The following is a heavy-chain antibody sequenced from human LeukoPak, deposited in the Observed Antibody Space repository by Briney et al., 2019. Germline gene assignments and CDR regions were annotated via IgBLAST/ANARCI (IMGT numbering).Heavy chain of an antibody. CDR1: GFTFSNAW. Sequence: GGSLRLSCAASGFTFSNAWMSWVRQAPGKGLEWVGRIKSKTDGGTTDYAAPVKGRFTISRDDSKNTLYRQMNSLKTEDTAVYYCTTALYYDFWSGYTYIDYWGQGTLVTVSS. V-gene: IGHV3-15*01. CDR3: TTALYYDFWSGYTYIDY. J-gene: IGHJ4*02. D-gene: IGHD3-3*01. CDR2: IKSKTDGGTT.